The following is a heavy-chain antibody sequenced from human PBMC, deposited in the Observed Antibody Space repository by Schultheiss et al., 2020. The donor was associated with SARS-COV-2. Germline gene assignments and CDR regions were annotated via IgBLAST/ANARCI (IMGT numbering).Heavy chain of an antibody. V-gene: IGHV5-10-1*01. Sequence: GGSLRLSCKGSGYSFTSYWISWVHQMPGKGLEWMGRIDRSDSYTNYSPSFQGHVTISADKSISTAYLQWSSLKASDTAMYYCARSHGDYFDYWGQGTLVTVSS. CDR1: GYSFTSYW. CDR3: ARSHGDYFDY. D-gene: IGHD4-17*01. CDR2: IDRSDSYT. J-gene: IGHJ4*02.